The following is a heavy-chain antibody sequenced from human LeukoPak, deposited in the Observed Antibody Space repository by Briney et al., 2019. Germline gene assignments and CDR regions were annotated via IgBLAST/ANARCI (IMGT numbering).Heavy chain of an antibody. D-gene: IGHD2-2*01. CDR3: ARESGYCSSTSCWRMYYCDY. J-gene: IGHJ4*02. Sequence: GGSLRLSCAASGFTFSSYWMSWVRQAPGKGLEWVANIKQDGSEKYYVDSVKGRFTISRDNAKNSLYLQMNSLRAEDTAVYYCARESGYCSSTSCWRMYYCDYWGQGTLVTVSS. CDR1: GFTFSSYW. V-gene: IGHV3-7*01. CDR2: IKQDGSEK.